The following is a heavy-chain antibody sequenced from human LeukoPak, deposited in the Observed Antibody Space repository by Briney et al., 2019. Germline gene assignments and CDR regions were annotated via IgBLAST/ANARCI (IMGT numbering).Heavy chain of an antibody. D-gene: IGHD2-21*02. CDR3: ARHALATVTDPSFDY. J-gene: IGHJ4*02. V-gene: IGHV4-59*05. Sequence: SETLSLTCTVSGGSISPYYWSWIRQPRGKGLEWIGSLYHSGSTYYKPSLKSRATISVDKSKNQCSLKLRSVTAADTAVYYCARHALATVTDPSFDYWGQGTLVTVSS. CDR2: LYHSGST. CDR1: GGSISPYY.